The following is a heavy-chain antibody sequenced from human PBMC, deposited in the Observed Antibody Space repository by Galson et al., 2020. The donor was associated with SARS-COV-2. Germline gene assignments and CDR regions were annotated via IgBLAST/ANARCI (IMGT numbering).Heavy chain of an antibody. V-gene: IGHV3-11*03. J-gene: IGHJ4*02. Sequence: GESLKISCAASGFTFSDYYMSWIRQAPGKGLEWVSSISSSSSYTNYADSVKGRFTISRDNAKNSLDLQMNSLRAEDTAVYYCAGTYYEILTGYYHFDYWGQGTLVTVSS. CDR2: ISSSSSYT. D-gene: IGHD3-9*01. CDR3: AGTYYEILTGYYHFDY. CDR1: GFTFSDYY.